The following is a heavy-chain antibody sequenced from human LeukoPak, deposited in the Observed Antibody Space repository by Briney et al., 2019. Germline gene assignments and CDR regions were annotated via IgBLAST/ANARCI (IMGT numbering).Heavy chain of an antibody. CDR1: GVTFGDYG. J-gene: IGHJ4*02. V-gene: IGHV3-20*04. D-gene: IGHD3-9*01. Sequence: GGSLRLSCAASGVTFGDYGMSWVRQAPGKGLEWVSGINRNGDSTGYADFVKGRFTISRDNAKNSLYLQMNRLRAEDTAVYFCARADTSDILTGYSDYWGQGTLVTVSS. CDR2: INRNGDST. CDR3: ARADTSDILTGYSDY.